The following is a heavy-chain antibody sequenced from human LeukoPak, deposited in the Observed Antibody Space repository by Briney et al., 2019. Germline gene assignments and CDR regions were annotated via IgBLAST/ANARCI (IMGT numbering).Heavy chain of an antibody. V-gene: IGHV1-46*01. CDR3: ARGGDEDTAMVSFYY. D-gene: IGHD5-18*01. Sequence: ASVKVSCKASGYTFTSYYMHWVRQAPGQGLEWMGINNPSGGSTSYAQKFQGRVTMTRDTSTSTVYMELSSLRSEDTAVYYCARGGDEDTAMVSFYYWGQGTLVTVSS. CDR2: NNPSGGST. CDR1: GYTFTSYY. J-gene: IGHJ4*02.